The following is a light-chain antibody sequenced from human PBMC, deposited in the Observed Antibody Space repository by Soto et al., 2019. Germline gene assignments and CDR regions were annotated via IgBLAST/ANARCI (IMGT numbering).Light chain of an antibody. Sequence: QSALTQPASVSGSPGQSITISCTGTYNHVYWYQQHPGKAPKLMIFEVNKRPSGVSYRFSGSKSGNMASLTISALQAEDEADYFCCSYAGNRRVFGGGTKLTVL. CDR2: EVN. V-gene: IGLV2-23*02. CDR3: CSYAGNRRV. CDR1: YNH. J-gene: IGLJ3*02.